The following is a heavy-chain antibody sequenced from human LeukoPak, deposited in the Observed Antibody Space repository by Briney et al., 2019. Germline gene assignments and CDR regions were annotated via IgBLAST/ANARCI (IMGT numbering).Heavy chain of an antibody. J-gene: IGHJ5*02. CDR3: ARVNGYTLDP. CDR2: IYHSGST. CDR1: GGSISSYY. Sequence: PSETLSLTCTVSGGSISSYYWSWIRQPPRKGLEWIGYIYHSGSTNYNLSLKSRVTISVDTSKNQFSLKLSSVTAADTAVYYCARVNGYTLDPWDQGTLVTVSS. D-gene: IGHD5-24*01. V-gene: IGHV4-59*01.